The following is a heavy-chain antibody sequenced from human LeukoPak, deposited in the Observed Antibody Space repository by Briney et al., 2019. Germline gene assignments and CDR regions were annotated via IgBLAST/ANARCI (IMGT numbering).Heavy chain of an antibody. CDR2: IIPIFGTA. Sequence: SVKVSCKASGGTFSSYAISWVRQAPGQGLEWMGGIIPIFGTANYAQKFQGRVTITTDESTSTAYMELSSLRSEDTAVYYCARVETVVVMGDGYFDYWGQGTLVTVYS. V-gene: IGHV1-69*05. J-gene: IGHJ4*02. CDR3: ARVETVVVMGDGYFDY. D-gene: IGHD3-22*01. CDR1: GGTFSSYA.